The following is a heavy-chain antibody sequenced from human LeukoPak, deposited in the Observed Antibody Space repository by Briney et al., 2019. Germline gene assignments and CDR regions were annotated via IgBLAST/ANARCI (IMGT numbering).Heavy chain of an antibody. CDR2: ISPNSGGT. CDR3: ARDRGIAVASTPDY. CDR1: GYTFTGYY. D-gene: IGHD6-19*01. Sequence: ASVKVSYKASGYTFTGYYMHWVRQAPGQGLEWMGWISPNSGGTNYAQKFQGRVTMTRDTSISTAYMELSRLRSDDTAMYYCARDRGIAVASTPDYWGQGTLVTVSS. J-gene: IGHJ4*02. V-gene: IGHV1-2*02.